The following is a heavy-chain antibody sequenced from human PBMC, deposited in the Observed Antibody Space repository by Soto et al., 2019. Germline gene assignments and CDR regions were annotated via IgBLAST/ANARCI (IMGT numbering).Heavy chain of an antibody. J-gene: IGHJ1*01. D-gene: IGHD5-12*01. CDR3: ARHSWLQLLPQY. CDR2: FHYSGST. V-gene: IGHV4-59*08. CDR1: GGSISTYY. Sequence: SETLSLTCTVSGGSISTYYWSWIRQPPGKGLESIGYFHYSGSTNYNPSLKSRVTMSVDTSKNQFSLKLNFLTAADTAVYYCARHSWLQLLPQYWGPGTLVTVSS.